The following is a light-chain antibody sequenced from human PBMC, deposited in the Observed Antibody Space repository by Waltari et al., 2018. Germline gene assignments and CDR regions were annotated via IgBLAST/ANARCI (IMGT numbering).Light chain of an antibody. CDR1: QSVLYSSNNKNY. J-gene: IGKJ5*01. CDR2: WAS. Sequence: DILMTQSPASLAVSLRERAALNGKPSQSVLYSSNNKNYLAWYQQKPGQPPQLLIYWASTRESGVPDRFSGSGSGTDFTLTITSLQAEDVALYYCQQYYTTPPVFGQGTRLEIK. CDR3: QQYYTTPPV. V-gene: IGKV4-1*01.